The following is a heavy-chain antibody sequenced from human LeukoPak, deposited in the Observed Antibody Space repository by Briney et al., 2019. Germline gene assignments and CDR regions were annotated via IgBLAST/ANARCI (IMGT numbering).Heavy chain of an antibody. J-gene: IGHJ5*02. Sequence: PSETLSLTCAVSGGSISSSTYYWGWIRQPPGKGLEWIGSIYYSGSTYYNPSLKSRLTISVDTSKNQFSLKLSSVTAADTAVYYCARHGPARNWFDPWGQGTLVTVSS. CDR1: GGSISSSTYY. CDR3: ARHGPARNWFDP. D-gene: IGHD2-2*01. V-gene: IGHV4-39*01. CDR2: IYYSGST.